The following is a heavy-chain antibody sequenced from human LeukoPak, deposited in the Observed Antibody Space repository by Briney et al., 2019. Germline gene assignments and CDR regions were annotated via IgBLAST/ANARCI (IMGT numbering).Heavy chain of an antibody. CDR3: AKDRYYDFWSGYYIGDN. Sequence: QPGGSLRLSCVASGFTFNNYAISWARQTPGRGLEWVSAMSGSVTSTYYVDSVKGRFIISRDTSKSTVYLQMNSLRAEDTALYYCAKDRYYDFWSGYYIGDNWGQGTLVTVSS. D-gene: IGHD3-3*01. CDR1: GFTFNNYA. CDR2: MSGSVTST. J-gene: IGHJ4*02. V-gene: IGHV3-23*01.